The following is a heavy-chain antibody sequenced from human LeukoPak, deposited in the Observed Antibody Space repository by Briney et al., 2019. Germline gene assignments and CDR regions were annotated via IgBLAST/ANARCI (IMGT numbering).Heavy chain of an antibody. J-gene: IGHJ4*02. CDR1: GYTFTSYY. D-gene: IGHD6-6*01. V-gene: IGHV1-46*01. Sequence: ASVRVSCKASGYTFTSYYMHWVQQAPGQGLGWMGIINPSGGSTSYAQKFQGRVTMTRNASTSTVYMELSSLRSEDTAVYYCARSPLSIAARPPFDYWGQGTLVTVSS. CDR3: ARSPLSIAARPPFDY. CDR2: INPSGGST.